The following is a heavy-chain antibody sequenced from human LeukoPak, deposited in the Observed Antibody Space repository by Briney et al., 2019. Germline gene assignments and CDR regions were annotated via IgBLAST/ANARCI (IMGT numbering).Heavy chain of an antibody. V-gene: IGHV3-23*01. Sequence: GGSLRLSCAASGFTFSSYWMHWVRQAPGKGLEWVSGISGSGGSTYYVDSVKGRFTISRDNSKNTLYLQMNRLRAEDTAVYYCAKAISYYYDSSGYYCDYWGQGTLVTVSS. J-gene: IGHJ4*02. CDR2: ISGSGGST. D-gene: IGHD3-22*01. CDR1: GFTFSSYW. CDR3: AKAISYYYDSSGYYCDY.